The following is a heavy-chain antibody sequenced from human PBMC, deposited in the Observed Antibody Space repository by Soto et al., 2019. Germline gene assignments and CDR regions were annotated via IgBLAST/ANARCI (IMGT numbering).Heavy chain of an antibody. CDR1: GGTFSSYA. CDR2: IIPIFGTA. V-gene: IGHV1-69*13. Sequence: GASVKVSCKASGGTFSSYAISWVRQAPGQGLEWMGGIIPIFGTANYAQKFQGRVTITADESTSTAYMELSSLRSEDTAVYYCGITFGGVIVGLSGMDVWGQGTTVTVSS. J-gene: IGHJ6*02. D-gene: IGHD3-16*02. CDR3: GITFGGVIVGLSGMDV.